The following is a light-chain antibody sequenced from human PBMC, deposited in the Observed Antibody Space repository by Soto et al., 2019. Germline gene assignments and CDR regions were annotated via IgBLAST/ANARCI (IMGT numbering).Light chain of an antibody. CDR1: SRDIGAYNL. CDR2: EVR. J-gene: IGLJ3*02. Sequence: QSALTQPASVSGSLGQSITISCTGSSRDIGAYNLVSWYQQYPDTAPKLIIYEVRNRPSGVSYRFTGSRSGNTASLTISALQADDESTFYCSSYTTTSTLLFGGGTKVTVL. CDR3: SSYTTTSTLL. V-gene: IGLV2-14*01.